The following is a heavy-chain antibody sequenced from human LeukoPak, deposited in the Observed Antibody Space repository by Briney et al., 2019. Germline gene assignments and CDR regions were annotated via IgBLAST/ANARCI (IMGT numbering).Heavy chain of an antibody. D-gene: IGHD3-22*01. Sequence: PGGSLRLSCVASGFTFSNYWMTWVRQAPGKRLEWVANIKQDGNEKYHVDSVKGRFTISRDNAKNSLYLQMNSLRAEDTAVYYCARDGGYYDSSGDYYYYYYGMDVWGQGTTVTVSS. J-gene: IGHJ6*02. CDR2: IKQDGNEK. V-gene: IGHV3-7*01. CDR3: ARDGGYYDSSGDYYYYYYGMDV. CDR1: GFTFSNYW.